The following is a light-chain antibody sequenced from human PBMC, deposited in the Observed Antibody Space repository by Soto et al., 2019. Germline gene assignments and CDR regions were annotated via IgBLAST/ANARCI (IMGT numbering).Light chain of an antibody. CDR3: HQYYNRPPWT. CDR2: ATS. CDR1: RSVDTD. Sequence: EILMTQSPATLSVSPGDSATLSCRASRSVDTDLAWYQQKPGQAPRLLXFATSARANGVPDRFRGSRSGTDLTLTISSLQPEDSATYDCHQYYNRPPWTFGQGTKVDIK. J-gene: IGKJ1*01. V-gene: IGKV3-15*01.